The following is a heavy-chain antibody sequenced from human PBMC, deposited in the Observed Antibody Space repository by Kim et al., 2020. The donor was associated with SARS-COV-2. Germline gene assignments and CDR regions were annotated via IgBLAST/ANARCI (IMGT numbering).Heavy chain of an antibody. V-gene: IGHV1-58*01. D-gene: IGHD3-22*01. CDR3: AVYDSSGYYYLDAFDI. CDR2: IVVGSGNT. Sequence: SVKVSCKASGFTFTSSAVQWVRQARGQRLEWIGWIVVGSGNTNYAQKFQERVTITRDMSTSTAYMELSSLRSEDTAVYYCAVYDSSGYYYLDAFDIWGQGTLVTVSS. J-gene: IGHJ3*02. CDR1: GFTFTSSA.